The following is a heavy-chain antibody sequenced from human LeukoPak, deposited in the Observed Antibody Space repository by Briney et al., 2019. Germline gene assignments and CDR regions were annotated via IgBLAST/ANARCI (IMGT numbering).Heavy chain of an antibody. Sequence: GGSLRLSCAASGFTFSRSAMNWVRQAPGKGLEWVSSFSASGGTTYYADSVKGRFTISRDNSKNTLSVQTNSLRAEDTAVYYCAKANYSGSYYFDSWGQGTLVTVSS. J-gene: IGHJ4*02. V-gene: IGHV3-23*01. CDR3: AKANYSGSYYFDS. CDR1: GFTFSRSA. D-gene: IGHD1-26*01. CDR2: FSASGGTT.